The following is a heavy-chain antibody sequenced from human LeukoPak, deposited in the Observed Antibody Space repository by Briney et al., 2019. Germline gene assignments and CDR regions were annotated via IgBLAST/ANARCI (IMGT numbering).Heavy chain of an antibody. J-gene: IGHJ4*02. D-gene: IGHD2-2*01. CDR1: GFTFSTYA. Sequence: GGSLRLSCAASGFTFSTYAMSWVRQAPGKGLEWVSGISGSGGSTYYADSVKGRFTISRDNSKNTLYLQMHSLRAEDTAVYYCAKGSRGSCSRTYCYPFDYWGQGTLVTVSS. CDR2: ISGSGGST. CDR3: AKGSRGSCSRTYCYPFDY. V-gene: IGHV3-23*01.